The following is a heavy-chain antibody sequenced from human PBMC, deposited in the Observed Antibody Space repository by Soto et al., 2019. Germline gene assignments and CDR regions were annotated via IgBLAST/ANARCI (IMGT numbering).Heavy chain of an antibody. Sequence: QITLKESGPTLVKPTQTLTLTCTFSGFSLSNSGVGVSWIRQPPGKALEWLTLIYWDDDERYSPSLKSRLTITKYTSKNQVVLTLTNMDPVDTATYFCAHKGGRGAAMDVWGQGTTVTVSS. CDR1: GFSLSNSGVG. J-gene: IGHJ6*02. CDR2: IYWDDDE. D-gene: IGHD2-15*01. CDR3: AHKGGRGAAMDV. V-gene: IGHV2-5*02.